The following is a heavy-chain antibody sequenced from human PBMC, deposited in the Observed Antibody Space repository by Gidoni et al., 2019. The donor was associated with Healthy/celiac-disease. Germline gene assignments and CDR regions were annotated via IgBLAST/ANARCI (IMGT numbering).Heavy chain of an antibody. J-gene: IGHJ6*02. Sequence: ESQLVHPGAEVTTPGSSLMISCKGSGYSFTSYWIGWVRQMPGKGLEWLGIIYTGDSDTRYSPSFQGQVTISADKSISTAYLQWSSLKAADTAMYYWARSQAGTTNYYYYGMDVWGQGTTVTVSS. CDR3: ARSQAGTTNYYYYGMDV. CDR2: IYTGDSDT. D-gene: IGHD1-7*01. CDR1: GYSFTSYW. V-gene: IGHV5-51*01.